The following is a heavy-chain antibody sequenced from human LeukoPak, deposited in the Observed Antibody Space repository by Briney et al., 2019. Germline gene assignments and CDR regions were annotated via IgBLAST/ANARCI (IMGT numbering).Heavy chain of an antibody. CDR2: INPNSGGT. CDR1: GYIFTGYY. CDR3: ARADIVVVVAPNWFDP. J-gene: IGHJ5*02. V-gene: IGHV1-2*02. D-gene: IGHD2-15*01. Sequence: APVKVSCKASGYIFTGYYMHWVRQAPGQGLEWMGWINPNSGGTNYAQKFQGRVTMTRDTSISTAYMELSRLRSDDTAVYYCARADIVVVVAPNWFDPWGQGTLVTVSS.